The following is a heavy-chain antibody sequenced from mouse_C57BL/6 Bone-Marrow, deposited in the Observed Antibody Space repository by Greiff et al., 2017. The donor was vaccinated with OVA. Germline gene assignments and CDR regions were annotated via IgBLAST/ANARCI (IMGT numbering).Heavy chain of an antibody. D-gene: IGHD1-1*01. V-gene: IGHV14-4*01. CDR3: TIDYYYGSSYRYFDV. CDR1: GFNIKDDY. Sequence: EVQLQQSGAELVRPGASVKLSCTASGFNIKDDYMHWVKQRPEQGLEWIGWIDPENGDTEYASKFQGKATITADTSSNTAYLQLSSLTSEDTAVYYGTIDYYYGSSYRYFDVWGTGTTVTVSS. J-gene: IGHJ1*03. CDR2: IDPENGDT.